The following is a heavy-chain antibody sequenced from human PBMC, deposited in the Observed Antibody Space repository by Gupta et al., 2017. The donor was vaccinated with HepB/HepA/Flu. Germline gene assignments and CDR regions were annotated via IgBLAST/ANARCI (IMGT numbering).Heavy chain of an antibody. D-gene: IGHD2-2*01. CDR2: IYSGGNI. V-gene: IGHV3-53*01. J-gene: IGHJ4*02. Sequence: GESGGGLIQPGESLRLSCAASGYTVSNNYMSWVRQAPGKGLEWVSRIYSGGNIDYADSVKGRFTISRDKSSNTLFLQMNGLRPEDTAIYYCATSPAHSHWGQGTLVIVSS. CDR3: ATSPAHSH. CDR1: GYTVSNNY.